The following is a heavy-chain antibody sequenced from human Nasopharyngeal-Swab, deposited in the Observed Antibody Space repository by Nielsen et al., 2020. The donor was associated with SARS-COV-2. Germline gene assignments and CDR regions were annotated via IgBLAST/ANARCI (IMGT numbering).Heavy chain of an antibody. CDR2: IYHSGST. D-gene: IGHD1-26*01. J-gene: IGHJ4*02. CDR1: GYSISSGYY. Sequence: SETLSLTCTVSGYSISSGYYWGWIRQPPGKGLEWIGSIYHSGSTYYNPSLKSRVTISVDTSKNQFSLKLSSVTAADTAVYYCARTEVGANLFDYWGRGTLVTVSS. CDR3: ARTEVGANLFDY. V-gene: IGHV4-38-2*02.